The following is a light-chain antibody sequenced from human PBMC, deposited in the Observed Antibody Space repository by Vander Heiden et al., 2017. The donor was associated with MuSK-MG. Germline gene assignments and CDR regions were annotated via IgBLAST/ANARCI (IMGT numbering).Light chain of an antibody. CDR1: SSNIGINT. J-gene: IGLJ2*01. Sequence: QSVLTQPPSASGTPGQRVTISCSGSSSNIGINTVNRYQQLQGKDNKLLIDRNNQRPSGVPDRCSGSKSGTSASRAISGLQSEDEAEDYGAEWDDRLNAVVFGGGNKLTVL. CDR3: AEWDDRLNAVV. V-gene: IGLV1-44*01. CDR2: RNN.